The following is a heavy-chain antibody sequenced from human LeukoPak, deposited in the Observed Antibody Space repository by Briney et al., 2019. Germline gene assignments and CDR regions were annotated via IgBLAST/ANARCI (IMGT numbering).Heavy chain of an antibody. CDR1: EMSFSAYY. D-gene: IGHD6-19*01. J-gene: IGHJ3*01. CDR3: ARGFPPGSGSRGSHAFDV. V-gene: IGHV4-34*01. CDR2: INYGGGT. Sequence: SETLSLTCAVSEMSFSAYYWNWIRQSPGKGLEWIVEINYGGGTKYTPSLEGRGTILIDTSKNKFSLKLTSVTAADTAVYYCARGFPPGSGSRGSHAFDVWGQGTMVTVSS.